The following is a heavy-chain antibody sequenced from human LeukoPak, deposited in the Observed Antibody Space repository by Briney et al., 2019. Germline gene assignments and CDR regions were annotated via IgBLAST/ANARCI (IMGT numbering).Heavy chain of an antibody. CDR3: ARDRPTMDN. D-gene: IGHD1-1*01. V-gene: IGHV1-46*01. Sequence: GASVKVSCKASGYTFTTYYMHWVRQAPGQGLGWMGIINPTVGSTSYAQKFQGRVTMTRDTSTSTVYMELSSLRSEDTAVYYCARDRPTMDNWGQGTPVTVSS. CDR2: INPTVGST. CDR1: GYTFTTYY. J-gene: IGHJ4*02.